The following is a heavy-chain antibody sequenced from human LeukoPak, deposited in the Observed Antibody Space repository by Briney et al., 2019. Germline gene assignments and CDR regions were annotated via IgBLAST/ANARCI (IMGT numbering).Heavy chain of an antibody. D-gene: IGHD3-10*01. J-gene: IGHJ4*02. CDR1: GYTFTSYY. CDR2: INPSGGST. CDR3: ARAPGSYYFDY. Sequence: ASVTVSCKASGYTFTSYYMHWVRQAPGQGLEWMGIINPSGGSTSYAQKFQGRVTMTRDTSTSTVYMELSSLRSEDTAVYYCARAPGSYYFDYWGQGTLVTVSS. V-gene: IGHV1-46*01.